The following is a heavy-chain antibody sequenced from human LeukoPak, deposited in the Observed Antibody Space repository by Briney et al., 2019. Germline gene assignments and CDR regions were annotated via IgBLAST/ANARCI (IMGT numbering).Heavy chain of an antibody. CDR2: ISGSDGNT. V-gene: IGHV3-23*01. D-gene: IGHD6-13*01. CDR1: GFTFRSYA. Sequence: GGSLRLSCAASGFTFRSYAMNWVRQAPGEGLEWVSAISGSDGNTYYADSVKGRFTISRDNSKNTLYLQMNSLRAEDTAMYYCARGVAAAGFSLFDYWGQGTLDTVSS. J-gene: IGHJ4*02. CDR3: ARGVAAAGFSLFDY.